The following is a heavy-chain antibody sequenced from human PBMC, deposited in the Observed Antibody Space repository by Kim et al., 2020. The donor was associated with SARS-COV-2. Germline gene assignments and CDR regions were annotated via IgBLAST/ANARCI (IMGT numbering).Heavy chain of an antibody. V-gene: IGHV3-30*18. Sequence: GGSLRLSCAASGFTFSSYGMHWVRQAPGKGLEWVAVISYDGSNKYYADSVKGRFTISRDNSKNTLYLQMNSLRAEDTAVYYCAKESGSGSYYAWTYYYYGMGVWGQGTTVTVSS. J-gene: IGHJ6*02. CDR3: AKESGSGSYYAWTYYYYGMGV. CDR1: GFTFSSYG. CDR2: ISYDGSNK. D-gene: IGHD3-10*01.